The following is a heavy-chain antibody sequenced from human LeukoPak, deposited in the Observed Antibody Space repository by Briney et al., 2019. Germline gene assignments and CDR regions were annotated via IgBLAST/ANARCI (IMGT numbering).Heavy chain of an antibody. CDR3: AQQYSDYGDYWFDP. CDR2: IYWDDDK. J-gene: IGHJ5*02. CDR1: GFSLRTSGVG. Sequence: SGPTLVHPTPPLTLTCTFSGFSLRTSGVGVGWIRQPPGKALEWLALIYWDDDKRYSPSLKSRLTITKDTSKNQVVLTMTNMDPVDTATYYCAQQYSDYGDYWFDPWGQGTLVTVSS. D-gene: IGHD3-16*01. V-gene: IGHV2-5*02.